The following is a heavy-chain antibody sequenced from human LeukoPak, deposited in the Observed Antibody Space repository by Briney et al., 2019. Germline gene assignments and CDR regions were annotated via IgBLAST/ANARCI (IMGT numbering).Heavy chain of an antibody. CDR1: GGSISSNNYY. CDR2: IYYSGST. J-gene: IGHJ4*02. CDR3: ARGLRYFDWYFSD. Sequence: SETLSLSCTVSGGSISSNNYYWGWIRQPPGKGLEWIGSIYYSGSTYYNPSLKSRVTISVDTSKNQFSLKLSSVTAADTAVYYCARGLRYFDWYFSDWGQGTLVTVSS. D-gene: IGHD3-9*01. V-gene: IGHV4-39*01.